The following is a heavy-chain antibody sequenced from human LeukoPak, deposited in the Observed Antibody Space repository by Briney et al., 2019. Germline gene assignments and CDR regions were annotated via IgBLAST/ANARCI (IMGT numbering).Heavy chain of an antibody. CDR1: GGSFSGYY. D-gene: IGHD2-2*01. CDR2: INHSGST. V-gene: IGHV4-34*01. Sequence: SESLSLTCAVYGGSFSGYYWSWIRQPPGKGLEWIGEINHSGSTNYNPSLKSRVTISVDTSKNQFSLKLSSVTAADTAVHYSARGSFFGLIVVIPAAMIALDIWGQGTMVTVSS. CDR3: ARGSFFGLIVVIPAAMIALDI. J-gene: IGHJ3*02.